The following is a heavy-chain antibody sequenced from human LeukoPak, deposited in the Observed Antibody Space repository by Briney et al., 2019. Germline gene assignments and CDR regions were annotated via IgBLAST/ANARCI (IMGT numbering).Heavy chain of an antibody. CDR1: GYTLTELS. D-gene: IGHD3-22*01. V-gene: IGHV1-24*01. CDR2: FDPEDGET. Sequence: ASVKVSCKVSGYTLTELSMHWVRQAPGKGLEWMGGFDPEDGETIYAQKFQGRVTITADESTSTAYMELSSLRSEDTAVYYCARHYYDSSGYYCFDYWGQGTLVTVSS. CDR3: ARHYYDSSGYYCFDY. J-gene: IGHJ4*02.